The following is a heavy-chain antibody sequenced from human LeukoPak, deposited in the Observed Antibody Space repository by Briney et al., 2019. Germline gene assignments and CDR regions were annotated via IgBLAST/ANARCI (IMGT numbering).Heavy chain of an antibody. CDR3: ARALSGYSDL. CDR1: GYSISSGYY. J-gene: IGHJ2*01. D-gene: IGHD6-25*01. CDR2: IYHSGST. V-gene: IGHV4-38-2*02. Sequence: PSETLSLTCTVSGYSISSGYYWGWIRQPPGKGLEWIGSIYHSGSTYYNPSLKSRLTISVDTSKNQFSLKLSSVTAADTAVYYCARALSGYSDLWGRGTLVTVSS.